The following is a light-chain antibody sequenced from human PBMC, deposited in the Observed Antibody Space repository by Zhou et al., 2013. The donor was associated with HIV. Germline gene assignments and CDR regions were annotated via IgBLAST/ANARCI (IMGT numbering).Light chain of an antibody. CDR2: GAS. CDR1: QSLGDN. Sequence: ETVMTQSPATLSVSPGERVTLSCRASQSLGDNLAWYQQRPGQAPRLLIYGASTRARGIPARFSGSGSGTEFTLTISNMQSEDFAVYYCQQYASSPQTFGQGTKVEIK. J-gene: IGKJ2*01. CDR3: QQYASSPQT. V-gene: IGKV3-15*01.